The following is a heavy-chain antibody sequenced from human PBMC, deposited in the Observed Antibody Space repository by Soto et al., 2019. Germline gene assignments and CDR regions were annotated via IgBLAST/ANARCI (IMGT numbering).Heavy chain of an antibody. D-gene: IGHD2-15*01. CDR1: GFTFDDYA. CDR3: AKDYCSGGSCYHGAEYFQH. CDR2: ISWNSGSI. V-gene: IGHV3-9*01. J-gene: IGHJ1*01. Sequence: GGSLRLSCAASGFTFDDYAMHWVRQAPGKGLEWVSGISWNSGSIGYADSVKGRFTISRDNAKNSLYLQKNSQRTEDTAFFYCAKDYCSGGSCYHGAEYFQHWGQGTLVTVSS.